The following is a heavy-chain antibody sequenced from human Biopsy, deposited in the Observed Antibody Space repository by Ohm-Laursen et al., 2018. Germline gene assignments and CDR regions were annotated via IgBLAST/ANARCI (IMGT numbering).Heavy chain of an antibody. Sequence: GTLSLTCIVSGDSISSYYWNWIRQPPGKGLEWIGYIYYSGSTNYNPSLRSRVTISVDRSKNQFSLELSSVTAADTAVYYCARVGAGAPSIDYFDYWGQGALVTVSS. CDR2: IYYSGST. CDR1: GDSISSYY. V-gene: IGHV4-59*01. D-gene: IGHD1-26*01. CDR3: ARVGAGAPSIDYFDY. J-gene: IGHJ4*02.